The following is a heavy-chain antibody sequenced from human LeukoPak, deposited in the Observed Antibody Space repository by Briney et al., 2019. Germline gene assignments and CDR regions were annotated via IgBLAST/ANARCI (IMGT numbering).Heavy chain of an antibody. D-gene: IGHD3-22*01. CDR3: AKDHYYYDSSGYLYFDY. Sequence: QPWGSLRLSCAASGFTFSSYAMSWVRQAPGKGLEWVSAISGSGGSTYYADSVKGRFTISRDNSKNTLYLQMNSLRAEDTAVYYCAKDHYYYDSSGYLYFDYWGQGTLVTVSS. CDR1: GFTFSSYA. V-gene: IGHV3-23*01. J-gene: IGHJ4*02. CDR2: ISGSGGST.